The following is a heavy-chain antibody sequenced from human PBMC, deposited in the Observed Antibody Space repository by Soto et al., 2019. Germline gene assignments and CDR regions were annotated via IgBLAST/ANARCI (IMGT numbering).Heavy chain of an antibody. V-gene: IGHV4-59*01. D-gene: IGHD3-16*01. CDR1: GDSISRFY. J-gene: IGHJ4*02. Sequence: SETLSLTCTVSGDSISRFYWSWIRQPPGKGLEWIGYISYSGSTNFNPSLKSRVTIFLDTSKNQLSLNLNSATAADTAVYYCGRMLSETLLVDFWGQGTLVTVSS. CDR3: GRMLSETLLVDF. CDR2: ISYSGST.